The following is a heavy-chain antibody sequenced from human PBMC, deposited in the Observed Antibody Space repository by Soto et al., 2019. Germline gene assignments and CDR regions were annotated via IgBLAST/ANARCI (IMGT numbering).Heavy chain of an antibody. J-gene: IGHJ6*04. CDR2: IYYSGST. V-gene: IGHV4-30-4*01. Sequence: PSETLSLTCTVSGGSISSGDYYWSWIRQPPGKGLEWIGYIYYSGSTYYNPSLKSRVTISVDTSKDQFSLKLSSVTAADTAVYYCARDSTNPGMDVWGEGTTVTVFS. CDR1: GGSISSGDYY. CDR3: ARDSTNPGMDV.